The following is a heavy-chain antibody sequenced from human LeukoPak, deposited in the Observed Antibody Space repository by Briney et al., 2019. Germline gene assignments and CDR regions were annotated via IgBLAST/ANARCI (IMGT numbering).Heavy chain of an antibody. CDR3: ASLYCSGGSCYALYFDY. J-gene: IGHJ4*02. V-gene: IGHV4-38-2*01. CDR1: GYSISSGYY. CDR2: IYHSGST. D-gene: IGHD2-15*01. Sequence: SETLSLTCAVSGYSISSGYYWGWIRQPPGKGLEWIGSIYHSGSTCYNPSLKSRVTISVDTSKNQFSLKLSSVTAADTAVYYCASLYCSGGSCYALYFDYWGQGTLVTVSS.